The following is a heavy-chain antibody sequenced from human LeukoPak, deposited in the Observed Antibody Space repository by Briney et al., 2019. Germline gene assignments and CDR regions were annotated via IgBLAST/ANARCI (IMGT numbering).Heavy chain of an antibody. D-gene: IGHD6-13*01. CDR2: INPSGGST. V-gene: IGHV1-46*01. J-gene: IGHJ6*04. Sequence: ASVKVSCKASGYTFTSYYMHWVRQAPGQGLEWMGIINPSGGSTSYAQKFQGRVTMTRDTSTSTVYMELSSLRSEDTAVYYCARSGGSWYASNYYYYGMDVWGKGTTVTVSS. CDR3: ARSGGSWYASNYYYYGMDV. CDR1: GYTFTSYY.